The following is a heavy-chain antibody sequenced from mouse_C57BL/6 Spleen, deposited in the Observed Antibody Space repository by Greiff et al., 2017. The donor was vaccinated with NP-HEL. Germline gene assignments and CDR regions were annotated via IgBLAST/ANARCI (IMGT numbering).Heavy chain of an antibody. CDR1: GYSFTGYY. Sequence: EVQLQQSGPELVKPGASVKISCKASGYSFTGYYMNWVKQSPEKSLEWIGEINPSTGGTTYNQKFKAKATLTVDKSSSPAFLQLKSLTSEDSAVYYCARRHYGSSLDYWGQGTTLTVSS. CDR2: INPSTGGT. V-gene: IGHV1-42*01. D-gene: IGHD1-1*01. J-gene: IGHJ2*01. CDR3: ARRHYGSSLDY.